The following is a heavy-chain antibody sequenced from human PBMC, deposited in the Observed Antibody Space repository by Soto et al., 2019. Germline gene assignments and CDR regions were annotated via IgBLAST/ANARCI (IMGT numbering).Heavy chain of an antibody. CDR1: GGTFSSYT. J-gene: IGHJ6*02. CDR2: IIPILGIA. V-gene: IGHV1-69*08. Sequence: QVQLVQSGAEVKKPGSSVKVSCKASGGTFSSYTISWVRQAPGQGLEWMGRIIPILGIANYAQKFQGRVTITADKSTSTAYMELSSLRSEDTAVYYCAREGPGMYYSYGMDVWGQGTTVTVSS. CDR3: AREGPGMYYSYGMDV.